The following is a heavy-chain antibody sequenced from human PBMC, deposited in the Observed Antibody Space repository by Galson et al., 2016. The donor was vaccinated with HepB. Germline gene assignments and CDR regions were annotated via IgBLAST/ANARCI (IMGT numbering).Heavy chain of an antibody. D-gene: IGHD6-19*01. V-gene: IGHV3-53*01. CDR2: IYSGDST. CDR1: GFTVSSTF. J-gene: IGHJ5*02. Sequence: SLRLSCAASGFTVSSTFMTWVRQAPGKGLEWVSVIYSGDSTNYAHSVKGRFTISRDNSKNTLYLQMNSLRVEDTAVYYCARGKAVTGSDPLDPWGQGTLVTVSS. CDR3: ARGKAVTGSDPLDP.